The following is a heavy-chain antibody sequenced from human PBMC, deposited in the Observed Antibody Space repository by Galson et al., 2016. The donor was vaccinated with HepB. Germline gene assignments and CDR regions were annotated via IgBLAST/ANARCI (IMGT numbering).Heavy chain of an antibody. CDR2: IFHSGRV. Sequence: ETLSLTCAVSGVSISSSDWWSWVRQPPGQGLEWIGQIFHSGRVNYTPSLASRVTISVDTSNNHFSLRLTSVTAADTALYYCARQYWGGPSDYWGQGTLVTVSS. V-gene: IGHV4-4*02. J-gene: IGHJ4*02. CDR1: GVSISSSDW. D-gene: IGHD2/OR15-2a*01. CDR3: ARQYWGGPSDY.